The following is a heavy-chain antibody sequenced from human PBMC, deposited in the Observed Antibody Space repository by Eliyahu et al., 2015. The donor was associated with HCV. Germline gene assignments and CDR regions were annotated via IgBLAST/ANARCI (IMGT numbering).Heavy chain of an antibody. CDR2: IIPVFGTS. Sequence: QVQLVQSGAEVRNPGSSVKVSCKASGGTFSTHAIXWVRXAPGQGLEWVGGIIPVFGTSNYAQKFQGRVTITADESTSTAYMELSSLRSEDTAVYYCARERVTHYGGNSYFYYGMDVWGQGTTVTVSS. CDR3: ARERVTHYGGNSYFYYGMDV. J-gene: IGHJ6*02. D-gene: IGHD4-23*01. CDR1: GGTFSTHA. V-gene: IGHV1-69*01.